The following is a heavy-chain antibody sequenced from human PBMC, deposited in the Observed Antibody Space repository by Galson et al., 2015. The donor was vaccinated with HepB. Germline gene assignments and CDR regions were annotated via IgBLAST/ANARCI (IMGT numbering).Heavy chain of an antibody. J-gene: IGHJ4*02. CDR1: GGSISSYY. D-gene: IGHD1-26*01. CDR2: IYYSGST. CDR3: AREGGLGANDC. V-gene: IGHV4-59*01. Sequence: LSLTCTVSGGSISSYYWSWIRQPPGKGLEWIGYIYYSGSTNYNPSLKSRVTISEDTSKNQFSLRLSSVTAADTAVYYCAREGGLGANDCWGQGTLVTVSS.